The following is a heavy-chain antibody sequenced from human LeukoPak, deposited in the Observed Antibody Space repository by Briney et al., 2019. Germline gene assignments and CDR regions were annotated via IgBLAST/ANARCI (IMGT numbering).Heavy chain of an antibody. CDR3: ARALSNYVDYHYYYYMDV. CDR2: INWNGVST. CDR1: GFTFDDYG. D-gene: IGHD4-11*01. J-gene: IGHJ6*03. V-gene: IGHV3-20*04. Sequence: TGGSLRLSCAASGFTFDDYGMSWVRQAPGKGLGWVSGINWNGVSTSYVDSVKGRFTISRDNAKNSLYLQMNSLRAEDTALYYCARALSNYVDYHYYYYMDVWGKGTTVTVSS.